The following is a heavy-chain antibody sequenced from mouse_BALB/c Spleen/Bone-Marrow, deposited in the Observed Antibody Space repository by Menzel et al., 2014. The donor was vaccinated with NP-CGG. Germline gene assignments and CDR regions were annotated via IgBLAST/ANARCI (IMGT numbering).Heavy chain of an antibody. D-gene: IGHD1-2*01. CDR3: ARDGATATLAY. CDR1: GFSLTNYC. CDR2: IWAGGST. Sequence: QVQLKESGTGLVAPSQSLSITCTVSGFSLTNYCVHWVRQPPGKGLEWLGAIWAGGSTNYKSALMSRLSISKDNSKSQVCVKMNSLQTDDTAMYYCARDGATATLAYWGQGTLVTVSA. V-gene: IGHV2-9*02. J-gene: IGHJ3*01.